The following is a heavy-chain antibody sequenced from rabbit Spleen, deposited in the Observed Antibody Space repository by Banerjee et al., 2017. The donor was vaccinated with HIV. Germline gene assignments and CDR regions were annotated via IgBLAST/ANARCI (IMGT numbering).Heavy chain of an antibody. Sequence: QEQLVESGGDLVKPGASLTLTCTASGVSFSFSSYMCWVHQAPGKGLEWIACIDSGSSGFTYFASWAKGRFTISKTSSTTVTLQMTSLTAADTATYFCARDSGSSFSSYGMDLWGPGTLVTVS. J-gene: IGHJ6*01. CDR1: GVSFSFSSY. CDR2: IDSGSSGFT. CDR3: ARDSGSSFSSYGMDL. V-gene: IGHV1S45*01. D-gene: IGHD8-1*01.